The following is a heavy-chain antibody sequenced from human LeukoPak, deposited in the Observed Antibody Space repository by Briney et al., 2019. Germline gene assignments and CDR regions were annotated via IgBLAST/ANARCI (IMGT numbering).Heavy chain of an antibody. D-gene: IGHD3-9*01. J-gene: IGHJ6*03. CDR3: ARESYDILTSTTVDYYYYMDV. CDR2: ISAYSGNT. Sequence: ASVKVSCKASGYTFTSYGISWVRQAPGQGLEWMGWISAYSGNTNYAQKLQGRVTMTTDTSTSTAYMELRSLRSDDTAVYYCARESYDILTSTTVDYYYYMDVWGKGTTVTISS. V-gene: IGHV1-18*01. CDR1: GYTFTSYG.